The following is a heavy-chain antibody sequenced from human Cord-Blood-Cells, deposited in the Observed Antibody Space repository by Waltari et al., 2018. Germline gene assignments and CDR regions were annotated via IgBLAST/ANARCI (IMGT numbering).Heavy chain of an antibody. CDR1: GGSFSGYY. V-gene: IGHV4-34*01. D-gene: IGHD2-15*01. Sequence: QVQLQQWGAGLLKPSETLSLTCAVYGGSFSGYYWSWIRQPPGKGLEWIGEINHSGSTNYNPSLKSRVTISGDTSKNQFSLKLSSGTAADTAVYYCARRRGIVVVVAASNWFDPWGQGTLVTVSS. J-gene: IGHJ5*02. CDR3: ARRRGIVVVVAASNWFDP. CDR2: INHSGST.